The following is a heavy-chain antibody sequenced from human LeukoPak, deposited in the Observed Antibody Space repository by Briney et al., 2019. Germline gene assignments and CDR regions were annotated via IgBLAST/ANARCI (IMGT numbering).Heavy chain of an antibody. CDR2: IYSGGST. CDR1: GFTVSSNY. V-gene: IGHV3-53*01. J-gene: IGHJ4*02. CDR3: ARDKYSSSSPYFDY. D-gene: IGHD6-6*01. Sequence: PGGSLRLSCAASGFTVSSNYMSWVRQAPGKGLEWVSVIYSGGSTYYADSVKGRFTISRDNSKNTLYLQTNSLRAEDTAVYYCARDKYSSSSPYFDYWGQGTLVTVSS.